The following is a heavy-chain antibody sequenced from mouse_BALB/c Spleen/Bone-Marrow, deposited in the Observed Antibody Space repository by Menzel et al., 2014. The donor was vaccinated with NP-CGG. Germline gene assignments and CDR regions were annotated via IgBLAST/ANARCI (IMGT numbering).Heavy chain of an antibody. V-gene: IGHV1-7*01. Sequence: QVQLKESGAELAKPGASVKMSCKASGYTFTSYWMNWVKQRPGQGLEWIGYINPSTGYTDYNQKFNDKATLTADKSSSTAYMQLSSLTSKDSAVYYCARGNPLYAMDYWGQGTSVTVSS. CDR3: ARGNPLYAMDY. D-gene: IGHD2-1*01. CDR1: GYTFTSYW. J-gene: IGHJ4*01. CDR2: INPSTGYT.